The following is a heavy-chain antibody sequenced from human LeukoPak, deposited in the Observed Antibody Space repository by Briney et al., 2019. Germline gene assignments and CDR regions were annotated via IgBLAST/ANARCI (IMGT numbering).Heavy chain of an antibody. D-gene: IGHD3-16*02. CDR1: GFTFDDYG. J-gene: IGHJ4*02. V-gene: IGHV3-20*01. CDR2: INWNGGST. CDR3: ARASDYVWGSYRDIDY. Sequence: PGGSLRLSCAASGFTFDDYGMSWVRQAPGKGLEWVSGINWNGGSTGYADSVKGRFTISRDNAKNSLYLQMNSLRAEDTALYHCARASDYVWGSYRDIDYWGQGTLVTVSS.